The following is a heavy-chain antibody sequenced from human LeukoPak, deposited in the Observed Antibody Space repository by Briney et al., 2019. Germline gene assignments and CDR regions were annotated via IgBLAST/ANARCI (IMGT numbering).Heavy chain of an antibody. D-gene: IGHD3-22*01. CDR1: GGSISSYY. J-gene: IGHJ6*02. V-gene: IGHV4-59*01. Sequence: PSETLSLTCTVSGGSISSYYWSWIQQPPGKGLEWIGYIYYSGSTNYNPSLKSRVTISVDTSKNQFSLKLSSVTAADTAVYYCARAIPKYYYDSSGYHQGYYYYGMDVWGQGTTVTVSS. CDR3: ARAIPKYYYDSSGYHQGYYYYGMDV. CDR2: IYYSGST.